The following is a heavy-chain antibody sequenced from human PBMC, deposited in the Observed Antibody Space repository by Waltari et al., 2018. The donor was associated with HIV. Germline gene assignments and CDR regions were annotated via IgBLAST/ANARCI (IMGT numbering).Heavy chain of an antibody. Sequence: QVQLVQSGAEVKKPGASVKVSCKASGYTFTGYYMHWVRQAPGQGLEWMGWINPNSGGTNYAQKFQGRVTMTRDTSISTAYMELSRLRSDDTAVYYCVRDSRYYDSSGYPGYWGQGTLVTVSS. D-gene: IGHD3-22*01. CDR1: GYTFTGYY. J-gene: IGHJ4*02. V-gene: IGHV1-2*02. CDR3: VRDSRYYDSSGYPGY. CDR2: INPNSGGT.